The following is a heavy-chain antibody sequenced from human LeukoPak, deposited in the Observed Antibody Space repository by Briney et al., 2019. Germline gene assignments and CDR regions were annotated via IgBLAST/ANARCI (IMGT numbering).Heavy chain of an antibody. CDR2: ISSSSTI. V-gene: IGHV3-48*01. Sequence: GGSLRLSCAASGFTFSSYSMNWVRQAPGKGLEWISYISSSSTIYYTDSVRGRFTISRDNAKNSLDLQMNSLRAKDTAVYYCARDTVNDYWGQGTLVTVSS. J-gene: IGHJ4*02. CDR3: ARDTVNDY. D-gene: IGHD4-17*01. CDR1: GFTFSSYS.